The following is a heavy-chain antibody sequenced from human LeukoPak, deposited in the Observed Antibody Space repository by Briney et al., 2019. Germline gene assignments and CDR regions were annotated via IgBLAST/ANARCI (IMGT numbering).Heavy chain of an antibody. CDR1: GFTFSSYA. D-gene: IGHD3-22*01. CDR3: ARDLYYYDSSGYWYYFDY. CDR2: ISRNGDST. V-gene: IGHV3-64*01. J-gene: IGHJ4*02. Sequence: PGGSLRLSCAASGFTFSSYAMHWVRQAPGKGLEYVSAISRNGDSTYYANSVKGRFTISRDNSKNTLYLQMGSLRAEDMAVYYCARDLYYYDSSGYWYYFDYWGQGTLVTVSS.